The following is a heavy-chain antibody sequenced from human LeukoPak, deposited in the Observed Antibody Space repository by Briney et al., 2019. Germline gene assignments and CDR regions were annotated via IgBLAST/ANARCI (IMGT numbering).Heavy chain of an antibody. Sequence: ASVKVSCKVSGYTFTHYYMHWVPQAPGKGLEWMGLVDPEDGETIYAEKFQGRVTITADTSTDTAYMELSSLRSEDTAVYYCATPGPSRGLGYCSRTSCYNVWGKGTTVTVSS. V-gene: IGHV1-69-2*01. J-gene: IGHJ6*04. CDR3: ATPGPSRGLGYCSRTSCYNV. CDR1: GYTFTHYY. CDR2: VDPEDGET. D-gene: IGHD2-2*02.